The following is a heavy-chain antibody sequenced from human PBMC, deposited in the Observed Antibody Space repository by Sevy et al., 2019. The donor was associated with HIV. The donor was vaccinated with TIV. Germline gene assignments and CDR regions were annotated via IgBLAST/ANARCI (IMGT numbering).Heavy chain of an antibody. Sequence: SETLSLTCAVSGGSISGYYWSWIRQPPGKGLDFIVWIHYRGNTNYNPALSGRVSMSVDTSRNQFSLKLFSLTAADTAIYYCARHGSQLSSPLDLWGQGTLVTVSS. D-gene: IGHD2-2*01. CDR3: ARHGSQLSSPLDL. CDR2: IHYRGNT. V-gene: IGHV4-59*08. CDR1: GGSISGYY. J-gene: IGHJ4*02.